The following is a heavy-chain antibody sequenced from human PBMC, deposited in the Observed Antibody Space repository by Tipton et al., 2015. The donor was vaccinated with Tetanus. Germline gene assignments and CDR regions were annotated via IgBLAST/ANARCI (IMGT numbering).Heavy chain of an antibody. V-gene: IGHV3-23*01. CDR2: ISGSGGST. D-gene: IGHD4-17*01. CDR3: AKVPRARHDHGDTRAEYFQH. CDR1: GFTFSSYA. Sequence: SLRLSCAASGFTFSSYAMSWVRQAPGKGLEWVSTISGSGGSTYYADSVKGRFTISRDNSKNTLDLQMNSLRAEDTAIYFCAKVPRARHDHGDTRAEYFQHWGQGTLVTVSS. J-gene: IGHJ1*01.